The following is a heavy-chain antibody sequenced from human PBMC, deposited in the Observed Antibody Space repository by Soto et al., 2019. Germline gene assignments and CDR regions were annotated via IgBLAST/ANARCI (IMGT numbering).Heavy chain of an antibody. J-gene: IGHJ6*02. Sequence: QVQLVQSGAEVKKPGASVKVSCRASGYTFTSYVISWVRQAPAQGLEWMGWISAYNGNTNFAQKLQGRVTMTTDTSTGAAYMELRSLRSDDTAGYYCARVVATVAGPYGMDVWGQGTTVTVSS. CDR1: GYTFTSYV. CDR3: ARVVATVAGPYGMDV. D-gene: IGHD6-19*01. V-gene: IGHV1-18*01. CDR2: ISAYNGNT.